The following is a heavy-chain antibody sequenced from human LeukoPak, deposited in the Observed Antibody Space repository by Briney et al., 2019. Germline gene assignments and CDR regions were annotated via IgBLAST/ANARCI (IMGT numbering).Heavy chain of an antibody. D-gene: IGHD4-11*01. CDR1: GGTFSSYA. CDR2: IIPIFGTA. J-gene: IGHJ6*03. Sequence: SEKVSCKASGGTFSSYAISWVRQAPGQGLEWMGGIIPIFGTANYAQKFQGRVTITADESTSTAYMELSSLRSEDTAVYYCARVKHTKTTGHHYYYYYYMDVGGKGTTVTVSS. V-gene: IGHV1-69*13. CDR3: ARVKHTKTTGHHYYYYYYMDV.